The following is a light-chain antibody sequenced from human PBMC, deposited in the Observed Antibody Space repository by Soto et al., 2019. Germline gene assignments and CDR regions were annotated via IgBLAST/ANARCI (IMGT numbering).Light chain of an antibody. CDR3: EQYNTYPYT. J-gene: IGKJ2*01. V-gene: IGKV1-5*01. CDR2: DVS. CDR1: RTISPR. Sequence: DIQMTQSPSTLSASVGDRVTITCRASRTISPRLAWYQQKPGKAPKLLIYDVSSLQSGEPSRFSGSGSGTEFTLTISSPQPDDFATYYCEQYNTYPYTFGQGTKLEIQ.